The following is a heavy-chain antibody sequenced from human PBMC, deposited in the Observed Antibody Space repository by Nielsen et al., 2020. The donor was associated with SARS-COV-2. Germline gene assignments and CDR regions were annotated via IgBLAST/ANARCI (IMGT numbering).Heavy chain of an antibody. D-gene: IGHD3-3*01. Sequence: GESLKISCAASGFTFSSYAMSWVRQPPGKGLEWVSGISANGDSKYHPNSVRGRLTISRDNSKNTLYLQMNSVRAEDTALYYCAKVARAPIGNDDFWSGNLWYFDVWGRGTLVSVSS. CDR2: ISANGDSK. V-gene: IGHV3-23*01. J-gene: IGHJ2*01. CDR1: GFTFSSYA. CDR3: AKVARAPIGNDDFWSGNLWYFDV.